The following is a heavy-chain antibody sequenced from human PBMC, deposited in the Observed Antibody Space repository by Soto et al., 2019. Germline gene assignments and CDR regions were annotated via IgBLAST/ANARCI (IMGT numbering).Heavy chain of an antibody. CDR3: ARGAWFDP. Sequence: PXGTLSINCAVYNGSFNDSFWSWIRQLPGKGLEWIGEINHNGNTNYNPSLKSRVTISAATSKNQFSLKMTSVTAADTAVYYCARGAWFDPWGQGTLVTV. J-gene: IGHJ5*02. CDR1: NGSFNDSF. CDR2: INHNGNT. V-gene: IGHV4-34*01.